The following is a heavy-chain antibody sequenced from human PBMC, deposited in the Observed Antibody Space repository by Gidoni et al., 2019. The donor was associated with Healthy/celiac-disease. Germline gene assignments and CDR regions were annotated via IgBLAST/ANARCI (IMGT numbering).Heavy chain of an antibody. CDR2: IIPIFGTA. J-gene: IGHJ4*02. V-gene: IGHV1-69*01. CDR1: GGTFSSYA. D-gene: IGHD3-22*01. CDR3: ASYLRGFGGYDSSGDYPWVPYYFDY. Sequence: QVQLVQSGAEVKKPGSSVKVSCKASGGTFSSYAISWVRQAPGQGLEWMGGIIPIFGTANYAQKFQGRVTITADESTSTAYMELSSLRSEDTAVYYCASYLRGFGGYDSSGDYPWVPYYFDYWGQGTLVTVSS.